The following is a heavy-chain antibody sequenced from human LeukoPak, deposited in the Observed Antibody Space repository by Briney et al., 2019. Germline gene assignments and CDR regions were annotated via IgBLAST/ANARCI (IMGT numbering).Heavy chain of an antibody. J-gene: IGHJ4*02. D-gene: IGHD3-3*01. CDR3: ARLGGRFLEWLLYRERGSYFDY. V-gene: IGHV4-61*02. CDR2: INTGGTT. CDR1: GDSISSGSYY. Sequence: SETLSLTCTVSGDSISSGSYYWSWIRQPAGKGLEYIGRINTGGTTNYNPSLRSRVTILVDTSKNQFSLKLSSVTAADTAVYYCARLGGRFLEWLLYRERGSYFDYWGQGTLVTVSS.